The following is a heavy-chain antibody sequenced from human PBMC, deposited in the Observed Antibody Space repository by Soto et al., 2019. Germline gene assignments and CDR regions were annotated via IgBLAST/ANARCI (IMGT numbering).Heavy chain of an antibody. V-gene: IGHV4-59*01. D-gene: IGHD6-19*01. CDR3: ARATYSSGWYGDYYYYGMDV. CDR2: IYYSGST. Sequence: LSLTCTVSGGSISSYYWSWIRQPPGKGLEWIGYIYYSGSTNYNPSLKSRVTISVDTSKNQFSLKLSSVTAADTAVYYCARATYSSGWYGDYYYYGMDVWGQGTTVTVSS. J-gene: IGHJ6*02. CDR1: GGSISSYY.